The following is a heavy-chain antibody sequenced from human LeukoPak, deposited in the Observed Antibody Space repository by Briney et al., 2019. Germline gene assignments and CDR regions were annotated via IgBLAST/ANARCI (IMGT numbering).Heavy chain of an antibody. J-gene: IGHJ4*02. CDR3: ARHVWYRFDY. V-gene: IGHV4-34*01. CDR2: INHSGST. D-gene: IGHD3-3*02. Sequence: PSETLSLTCAVYGGSFSGYYWSWIRQPPGKGLEWIGEINHSGSTNYNPSLKSRVTISVDTSKNQFSLKLSSVTAADTAVYYCARHVWYRFDYWGQGTLVTVSS. CDR1: GGSFSGYY.